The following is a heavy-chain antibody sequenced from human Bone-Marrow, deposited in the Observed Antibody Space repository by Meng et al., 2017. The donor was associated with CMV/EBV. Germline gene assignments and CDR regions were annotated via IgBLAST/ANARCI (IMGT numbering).Heavy chain of an antibody. J-gene: IGHJ4*02. V-gene: IGHV3-15*01. D-gene: IGHD2-21*01. CDR2: IKSKTDGGTT. CDR3: TTGVTYCGGDCSFPFDY. CDR1: FSNAW. Sequence: FSNAWMSWGPQAPGKRVEWVGRIKSKTDGGTTDYAAPVKGRFTISRDDSKNTLYLQMNSLKTEDTAVYYCTTGVTYCGGDCSFPFDYWGQGTLVTVSS.